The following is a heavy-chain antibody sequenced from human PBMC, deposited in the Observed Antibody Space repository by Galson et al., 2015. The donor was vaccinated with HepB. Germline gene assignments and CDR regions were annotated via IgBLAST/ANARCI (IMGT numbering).Heavy chain of an antibody. Sequence: SLRLSCAASGFTFSSYAMHWVRQAPGKGLEYVSAISSNGGSTYYANSVKGRFTISRDNSKNTLYLQMGSLRAEDMAVYYCARDLSRTTFLAVDYWGQGTLVTVSS. V-gene: IGHV3-64*01. CDR2: ISSNGGST. CDR3: ARDLSRTTFLAVDY. CDR1: GFTFSSYA. J-gene: IGHJ4*02. D-gene: IGHD3-16*01.